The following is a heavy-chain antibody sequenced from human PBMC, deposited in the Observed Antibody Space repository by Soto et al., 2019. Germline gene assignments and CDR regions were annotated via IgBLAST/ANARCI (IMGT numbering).Heavy chain of an antibody. CDR2: INPNSGGT. V-gene: IGHV1-2*04. CDR3: ARVPTGTRWEDFQH. CDR1: GYTFTGYY. J-gene: IGHJ1*01. Sequence: ASVKVSCKASGYTFTGYYMHWGRQAPGQGLEWMGWINPNSGGTNYAQKFQGWVTMTRDTSISTAYMELSRLRSDDSALYYCARVPTGTRWEDFQHWGQGTLVTVSS. D-gene: IGHD1-7*01.